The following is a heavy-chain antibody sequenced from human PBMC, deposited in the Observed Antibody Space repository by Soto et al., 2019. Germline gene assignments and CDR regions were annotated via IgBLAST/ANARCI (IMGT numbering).Heavy chain of an antibody. V-gene: IGHV1-18*01. Sequence: QVHLVQSGAEVKKPGASVKVSCKASGYTFTSYGITWVRQAPGKGLEWMGWISAHNGNTDYAQKLQGRVIVTRDTATSTASMELRSLRSDDTAVYYCASGRYGAYWGQGALATVSS. CDR1: GYTFTSYG. CDR2: ISAHNGNT. J-gene: IGHJ4*02. CDR3: ASGRYGAY. D-gene: IGHD1-26*01.